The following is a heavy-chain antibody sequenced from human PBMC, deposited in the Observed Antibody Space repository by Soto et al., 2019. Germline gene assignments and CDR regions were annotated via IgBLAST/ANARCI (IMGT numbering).Heavy chain of an antibody. J-gene: IGHJ6*02. D-gene: IGHD1-1*01. Sequence: SVKVSWKAAGGTFSSCGISWVRQAPGQGLEWMGGIIPIFGTANYAQKFQGRVTITADESKSTAYMELSSLRSEDTAVYYCARDHRYIENTGVGYYYGMDVWGQGTPVTVSS. CDR3: ARDHRYIENTGVGYYYGMDV. CDR2: IIPIFGTA. V-gene: IGHV1-69*13. CDR1: GGTFSSCG.